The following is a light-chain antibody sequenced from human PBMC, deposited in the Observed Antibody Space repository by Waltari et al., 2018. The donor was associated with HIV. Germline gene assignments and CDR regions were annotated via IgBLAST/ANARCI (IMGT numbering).Light chain of an antibody. CDR2: SNA. CDR3: AVWDDSLFGAI. CDR1: CSNVESNT. V-gene: IGLV1-44*01. Sequence: QSVLTQPPSASGTPGQRVTISCSGSCSNVESNTLTWFQQFPRTAPKLLRYSNAQRPAGVPDRCSGFQSGHSASLAISGLQSGDDADYYCAVWDDSLFGAIFGGGTKLTVL. J-gene: IGLJ2*01.